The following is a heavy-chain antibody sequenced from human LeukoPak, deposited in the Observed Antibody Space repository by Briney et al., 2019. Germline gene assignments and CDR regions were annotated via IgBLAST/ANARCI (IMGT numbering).Heavy chain of an antibody. V-gene: IGHV3-21*01. CDR1: GFTFSDYT. Sequence: VGSLRLSCAASGFTFSDYTMNWVRQAPGKGLEWVSSISSSSSYIYYADSVKGRFTISRDNAKNSLYLEMNNQRAEDTAVYYCARLQFPYGDYDGLKAFDIWGQGTMVTVSS. CDR2: ISSSSSYI. J-gene: IGHJ3*02. D-gene: IGHD4-17*01. CDR3: ARLQFPYGDYDGLKAFDI.